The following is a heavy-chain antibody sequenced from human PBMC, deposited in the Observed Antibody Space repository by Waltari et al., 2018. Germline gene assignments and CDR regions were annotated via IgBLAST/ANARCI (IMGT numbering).Heavy chain of an antibody. V-gene: IGHV3-30*18. Sequence: QVQLVESGGGVVQPGRSLRLSCAASGFTFSSYGMHWVRKAPGKGLEWVAVISYDGSNKYYADSVKGRFTISRDNSKNTLYLQMNSLRAEDTAVYYCAKDGGIRVGATMGYFDYWGQGTLVTVSS. CDR2: ISYDGSNK. J-gene: IGHJ4*02. CDR3: AKDGGIRVGATMGYFDY. D-gene: IGHD1-26*01. CDR1: GFTFSSYG.